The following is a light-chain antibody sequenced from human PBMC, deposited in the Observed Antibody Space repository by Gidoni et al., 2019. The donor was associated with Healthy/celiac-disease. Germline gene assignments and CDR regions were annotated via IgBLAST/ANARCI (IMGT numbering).Light chain of an antibody. V-gene: IGLV1-40*01. J-gene: IGLJ3*02. Sequence: QSVLTQPPSVSGAPGQRVTITCTGSSSNIAAGYDVHWYQQLPGTAPKLLIYGNSTRPSGVPDRFSGSKSGTSASLAITGLQAEDEADYYCQSYDSSLSGSVFGGGTKLTVL. CDR1: SSNIAAGYD. CDR2: GNS. CDR3: QSYDSSLSGSV.